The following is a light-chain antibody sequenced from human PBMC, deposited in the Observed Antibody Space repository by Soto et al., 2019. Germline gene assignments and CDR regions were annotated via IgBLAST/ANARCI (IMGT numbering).Light chain of an antibody. Sequence: QLVLTQSPSASASLGASVKLTCTLSSGHSNYAIAWHQQQPEKGPRYLMKLNRDGSHSKGDGIPNRFSGSSSGAERYLTISSLQSEDEADYYCQTGGTGIVIFGGGTTLTVL. CDR3: QTGGTGIVI. V-gene: IGLV4-69*01. J-gene: IGLJ2*01. CDR2: LNRDGSH. CDR1: SGHSNYA.